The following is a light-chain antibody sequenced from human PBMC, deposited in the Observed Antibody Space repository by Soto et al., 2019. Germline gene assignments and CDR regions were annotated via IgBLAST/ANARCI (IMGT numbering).Light chain of an antibody. Sequence: EIVMTQSPATLSVSPGERATLSCRASQSVSSNLAWYQQTPGQAPRLLIYGASTRATGIPARLSGSGSGTEFTHTISSLQSEDLALYYCQQYNNWPPWTIGQGTKGEI. J-gene: IGKJ1*01. CDR3: QQYNNWPPWT. CDR2: GAS. V-gene: IGKV3-15*01. CDR1: QSVSSN.